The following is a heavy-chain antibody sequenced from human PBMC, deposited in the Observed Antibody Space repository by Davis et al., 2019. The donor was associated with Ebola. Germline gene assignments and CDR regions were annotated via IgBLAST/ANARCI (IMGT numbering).Heavy chain of an antibody. CDR2: FGTGGDT. CDR1: GFIFRNYV. V-gene: IGHV3-23*01. Sequence: GESLKISCETSGFIFRNYVMSWVRQAPGKGLEWVSTFGTGGDTYYADSVKGRFAISRDNSKNTLYLQMNSLRAEDTAVYYCAKDWGGPFDYWGQGTLVTVSS. J-gene: IGHJ4*02. D-gene: IGHD2-21*01. CDR3: AKDWGGPFDY.